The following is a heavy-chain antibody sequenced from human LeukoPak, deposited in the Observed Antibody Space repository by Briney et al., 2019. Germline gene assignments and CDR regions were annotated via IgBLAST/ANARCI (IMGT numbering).Heavy chain of an antibody. V-gene: IGHV4-30-2*01. CDR2: IYHSGST. J-gene: IGHJ4*02. D-gene: IGHD3-3*01. Sequence: SQTLSLTCGVSGGSISSGGFSWSWIRQPPGKGLEWIGYIYHSGSTSYKPSLKSRVTISIDRSKNYSSLNLSSVTAADTAVYYCARAYDLWSGYSYFDYWGQGTLVTVSS. CDR1: GGSISSGGFS. CDR3: ARAYDLWSGYSYFDY.